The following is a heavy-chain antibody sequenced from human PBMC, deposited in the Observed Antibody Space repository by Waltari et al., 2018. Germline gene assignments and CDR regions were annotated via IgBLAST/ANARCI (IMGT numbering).Heavy chain of an antibody. Sequence: QVQLVQSGAEVKKPGASVKVSCRASGYTFPAYYMPWRRQAPGPGLEWMGRINANTGGTNYAQKFQGRVTMTRDTSITTAYMELTSLRSDDTAVYYCARFYCSSTSCFYEDGMDVWGQGTTVTVSS. D-gene: IGHD2-2*01. CDR2: INANTGGT. V-gene: IGHV1-2*06. CDR1: GYTFPAYY. CDR3: ARFYCSSTSCFYEDGMDV. J-gene: IGHJ6*02.